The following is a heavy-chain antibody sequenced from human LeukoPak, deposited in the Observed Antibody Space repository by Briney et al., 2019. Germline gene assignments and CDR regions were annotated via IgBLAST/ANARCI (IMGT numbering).Heavy chain of an antibody. CDR1: GFILNNYA. CDR3: AKDWMTTVTTAAWFFDL. V-gene: IGHV3-23*01. Sequence: QPGGSLRLSCAASGFILNNYAMSWVRQAPGKGLEWVSGISGSATRTHYSDSVKGRFTISRDNSKNTVFLHMDSLSAEDSALYYCAKDWMTTVTTAAWFFDLWGRGTLVTVSS. J-gene: IGHJ2*01. CDR2: ISGSATRT. D-gene: IGHD4-17*01.